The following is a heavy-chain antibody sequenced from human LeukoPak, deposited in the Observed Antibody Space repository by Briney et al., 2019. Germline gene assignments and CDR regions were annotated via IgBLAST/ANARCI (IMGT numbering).Heavy chain of an antibody. Sequence: SETLSLTCTVSGGSISSYYWSWIRQPPGKGLEWIGYIYYSGSTNYNPSLKSRVTISVDTSKNQFSLKLSSMTAADTAVYYCARGFEDYDFWSGSHWFDPWGQGTLVTVSS. J-gene: IGHJ5*02. CDR3: ARGFEDYDFWSGSHWFDP. V-gene: IGHV4-59*01. CDR1: GGSISSYY. CDR2: IYYSGST. D-gene: IGHD3-3*01.